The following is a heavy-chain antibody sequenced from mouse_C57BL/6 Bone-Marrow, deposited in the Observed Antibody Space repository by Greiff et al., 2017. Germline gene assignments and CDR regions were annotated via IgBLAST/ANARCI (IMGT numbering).Heavy chain of an antibody. CDR2: IDPEIGDT. J-gene: IGHJ2*01. D-gene: IGHD2-5*01. CDR1: GFNIKDDY. CDR3: SSFDSNYFDF. Sequence: VHVKQSGAELVRPGASVKLSCTASGFNIKDDYIHWVKQRPEQGLEWIGWIDPEIGDTEYASKFQGKATITSDTSSNTAYLQLSSLTSEDTAVYYCSSFDSNYFDFWGQGTPLTVAS. V-gene: IGHV14-4*01.